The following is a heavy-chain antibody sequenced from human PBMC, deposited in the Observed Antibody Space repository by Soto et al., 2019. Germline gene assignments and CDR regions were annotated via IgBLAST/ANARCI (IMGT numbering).Heavy chain of an antibody. CDR2: MICGVST. Sequence: KPSETLSLTCTVSGSSINSSGYYWGWIRQPPGKGLEWIGSMICGVSTYPTPSRRGPVTVSAATTQNQFTLNFRTAAAAAPGVYFCARLPSRHLVDYWGQGTLVTVSS. J-gene: IGHJ4*02. CDR1: GSSINSSGYY. CDR3: ARLPSRHLVDY. V-gene: IGHV4-39*01. D-gene: IGHD3-3*02.